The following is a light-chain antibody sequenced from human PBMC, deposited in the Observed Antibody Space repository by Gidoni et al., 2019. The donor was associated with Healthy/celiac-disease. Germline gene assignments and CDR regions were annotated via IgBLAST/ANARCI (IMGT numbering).Light chain of an antibody. J-gene: IGKJ1*01. Sequence: DIQLTQSPSTLSASVGDRVTITCRASQSISRWLAGYQQKPGKAPKLLIYKASSLESGVPSRLSGSGSGTEFTLTISSQQPDDFATYYCQQYNSYRTFGQGTKVEIK. CDR3: QQYNSYRT. CDR2: KAS. CDR1: QSISRW. V-gene: IGKV1-5*03.